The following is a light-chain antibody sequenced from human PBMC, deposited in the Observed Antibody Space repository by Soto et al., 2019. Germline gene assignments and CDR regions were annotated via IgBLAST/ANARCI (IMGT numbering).Light chain of an antibody. CDR1: TSDVGRYNT. CDR3: CSYAGRSTWV. Sequence: QSALTQPASVSGSPGQSITISCTGTTSDVGRYNTVSWYQQHPGKAPNLIIYEGNKRPSGVSDRFSGSKSGNTDSLTISGLQAEDEADYHCCSYAGRSTWVFGTETKVTVL. J-gene: IGLJ1*01. V-gene: IGLV2-23*01. CDR2: EGN.